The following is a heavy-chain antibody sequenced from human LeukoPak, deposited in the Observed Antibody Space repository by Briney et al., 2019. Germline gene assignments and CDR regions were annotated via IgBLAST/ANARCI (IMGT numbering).Heavy chain of an antibody. CDR3: ARPITMVRGVINAFDI. J-gene: IGHJ3*02. CDR2: IIPIFGTA. D-gene: IGHD3-10*01. Sequence: SVKVSCKASGGTFSSYAISWVRQAPGQGLEWMGGIIPIFGTANYAQKFQGRVTITADKSTSTAYMELSSLRSEDTAVYYCARPITMVRGVINAFDIWGQGTMVTVSS. V-gene: IGHV1-69*06. CDR1: GGTFSSYA.